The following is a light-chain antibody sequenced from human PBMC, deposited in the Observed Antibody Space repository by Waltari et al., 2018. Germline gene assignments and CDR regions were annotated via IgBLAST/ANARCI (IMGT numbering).Light chain of an antibody. J-gene: IGKJ1*01. CDR2: GAS. V-gene: IGKV3D-15*01. CDR3: QHYWRFPPT. Sequence: TLSCRASQSVSRSLAWYQQKPGQAPKLLIYGASTRATGFPDRLPGSGSGTALSLPISILEPEDFALYFFQHYWRFPPTFANGPRGK. CDR1: QSVSRS.